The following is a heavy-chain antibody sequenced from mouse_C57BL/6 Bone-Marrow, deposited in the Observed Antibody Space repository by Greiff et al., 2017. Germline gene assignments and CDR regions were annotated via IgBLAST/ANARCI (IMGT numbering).Heavy chain of an antibody. J-gene: IGHJ4*01. CDR3: ARRERRNYAMDY. CDR2: IYPGSGNT. V-gene: IGHV1-76*01. D-gene: IGHD2-12*01. CDR1: GYTFTDYY. Sequence: QVQLKQSGAELVRPGASVKLSCKASGYTFTDYYINWVKQRPGQGLEWIARIYPGSGNTYYNEKFKGKATLTAEKSSSTAFMQLSSLTSEASAVYYGARRERRNYAMDYWGQGTSVTVSS.